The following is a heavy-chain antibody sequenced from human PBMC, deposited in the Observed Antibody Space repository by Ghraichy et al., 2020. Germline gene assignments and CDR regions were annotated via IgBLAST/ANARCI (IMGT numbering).Heavy chain of an antibody. CDR1: GFTVSSNY. J-gene: IGHJ4*02. CDR3: ARDLKIGIAAAGSDY. D-gene: IGHD6-13*01. CDR2: IYSGGST. Sequence: GEPLNISCAASGFTVSSNYMSWVRQAPGKGLEWVSVIYSGGSTYYADSVKGRFTISRDNSKNTLYLQMNSLRAEDTAVYYCARDLKIGIAAAGSDYWGQGTLVTVSS. V-gene: IGHV3-53*01.